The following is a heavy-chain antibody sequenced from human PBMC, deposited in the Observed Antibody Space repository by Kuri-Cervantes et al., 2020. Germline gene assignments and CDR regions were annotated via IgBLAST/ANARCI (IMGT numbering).Heavy chain of an antibody. CDR1: DYSISSGYY. D-gene: IGHD3-16*01. J-gene: IGHJ4*02. CDR3: GSSYYDESVDDYRAFDS. Sequence: SETLSLTCVVSDYSISSGYYWGWIRQPPGKGLEWIGSIYHSGNTYYNPSLKSRVTISVDTSKNQFSLKLRSVTAADTAVYYCGSSYYDESVDDYRAFDSWGQGALVTVSS. V-gene: IGHV4-38-2*01. CDR2: IYHSGNT.